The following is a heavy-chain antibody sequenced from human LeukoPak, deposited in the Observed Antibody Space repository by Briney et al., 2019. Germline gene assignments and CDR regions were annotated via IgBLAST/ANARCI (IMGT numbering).Heavy chain of an antibody. J-gene: IGHJ4*02. V-gene: IGHV3-48*04. Sequence: GSLRLSCAASGFTFSSYSMNWVRQAPGKGLEWVSYISSSSSTIYYADSVKGRFTISRDNAKNSLYLQMNSLRAEDTAVYYCARVEQWLGLGYWGQGTLVTVSS. CDR2: ISSSSSTI. CDR3: ARVEQWLGLGY. CDR1: GFTFSSYS. D-gene: IGHD6-19*01.